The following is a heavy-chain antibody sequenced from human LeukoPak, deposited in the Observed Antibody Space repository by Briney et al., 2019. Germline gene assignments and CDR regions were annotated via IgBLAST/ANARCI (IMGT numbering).Heavy chain of an antibody. CDR1: GFTFSSYA. V-gene: IGHV3-23*01. CDR3: AKIGVIGLWYFDL. CDR2: ISDSGGNT. J-gene: IGHJ2*01. Sequence: PGGSLRLSCAASGFTFSSYAMSWVRQAPGKGLEWVSAISDSGGNTYYADSVKGRFTISRDNSKNTLYLQMNSLRAEDTAVYYCAKIGVIGLWYFDLWGRGTLATVSS. D-gene: IGHD3-10*01.